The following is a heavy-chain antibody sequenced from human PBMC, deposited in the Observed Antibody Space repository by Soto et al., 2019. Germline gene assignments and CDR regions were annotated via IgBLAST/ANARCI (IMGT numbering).Heavy chain of an antibody. Sequence: QLQLQESGPGLVKPSETLSLTCTVSGGSISSSSYYWGWIRQPPGKGLEWIGSIYYSGSTYYNPSRKSRVTISVDTSKNQFSLKLSSGSAADTAVYYCARHPPRPYYMKGSSGGYFDLWGRGTLVTVSS. J-gene: IGHJ2*01. V-gene: IGHV4-39*01. CDR3: ARHPPRPYYMKGSSGGYFDL. D-gene: IGHD3-22*01. CDR2: IYYSGST. CDR1: GGSISSSSYY.